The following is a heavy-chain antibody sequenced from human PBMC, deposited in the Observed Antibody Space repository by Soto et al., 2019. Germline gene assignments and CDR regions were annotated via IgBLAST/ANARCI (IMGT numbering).Heavy chain of an antibody. V-gene: IGHV3-11*05. Sequence: SLRHSCAAAGFTFIDYYMSWISKATRKGLEWVSYISSSSSYTNYADSVKGRFTISRDNAKTSLYLQMNSLRAEDTAVYYCARGATVRYSSSWYDFDYWGQGTLVTVSS. D-gene: IGHD6-13*01. CDR2: ISSSSSYT. CDR3: ARGATVRYSSSWYDFDY. J-gene: IGHJ4*02. CDR1: GFTFIDYY.